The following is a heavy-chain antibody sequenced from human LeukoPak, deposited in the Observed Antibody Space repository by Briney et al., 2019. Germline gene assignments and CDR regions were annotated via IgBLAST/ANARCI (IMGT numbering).Heavy chain of an antibody. D-gene: IGHD6-19*01. CDR2: ISDNGGMT. CDR1: GITFSSHA. CDR3: YVSGWTEDIDN. J-gene: IGHJ4*02. Sequence: GGSLRLSCSASGITFSSHAMHWVRQAPGKGLEYVSAISDNGGMTFYADSVKGRFTISRNNSKNTLYLQMSSLRGEDTAVYYCYVSGWTEDIDNWGQGTLVTVSS. V-gene: IGHV3-64D*06.